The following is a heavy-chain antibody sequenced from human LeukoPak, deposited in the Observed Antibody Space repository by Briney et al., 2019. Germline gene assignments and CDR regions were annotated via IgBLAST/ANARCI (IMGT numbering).Heavy chain of an antibody. V-gene: IGHV3-9*01. CDR1: GGSISSYY. Sequence: LSLTCTVSGGSISSYYWSWIRQPPGKGLEWVSGISWNSGSIGYADSVKGRFTISRDNAKNSLYLQMNSLRAEDTALYYCARRFGDGRGYFDYWGQGTLVTVSS. CDR3: ARRFGDGRGYFDY. J-gene: IGHJ4*02. CDR2: ISWNSGSI. D-gene: IGHD3-10*01.